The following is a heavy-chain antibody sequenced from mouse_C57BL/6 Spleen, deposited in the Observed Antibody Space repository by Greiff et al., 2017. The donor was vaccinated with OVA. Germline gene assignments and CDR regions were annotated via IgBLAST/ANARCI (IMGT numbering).Heavy chain of an antibody. Sequence: DVQLQESGPGMVKPSQSLSLTCTVTGYSITSGYDWHWIRHFPGNKLEWMGYISYSGSTNYNPSLKSRISITHDTSKNHFFLKLNSVTTEDTATYYCARGNYSNYGYFDVWGTGTTVTVSS. CDR2: ISYSGST. J-gene: IGHJ1*03. CDR1: GYSITSGYD. V-gene: IGHV3-1*01. CDR3: ARGNYSNYGYFDV. D-gene: IGHD2-5*01.